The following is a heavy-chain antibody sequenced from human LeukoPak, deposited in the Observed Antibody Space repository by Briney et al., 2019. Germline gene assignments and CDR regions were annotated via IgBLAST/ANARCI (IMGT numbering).Heavy chain of an antibody. V-gene: IGHV3-23*01. D-gene: IGHD5-18*01. CDR2: ISGSGGST. J-gene: IGHJ4*02. Sequence: PGGSLTLSCAASGFTFSSYAMSWVRQAPGEGLEWVAAISGSGGSTYYADSVKGRFTISRDNSKNTLYLQMNSLRAEDTAVYYCAKGLIRGYSYGYFDYWGQGALVTVSS. CDR3: AKGLIRGYSYGYFDY. CDR1: GFTFSSYA.